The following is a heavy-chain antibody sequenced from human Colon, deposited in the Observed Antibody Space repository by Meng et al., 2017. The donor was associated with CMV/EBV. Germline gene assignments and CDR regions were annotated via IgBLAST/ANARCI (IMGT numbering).Heavy chain of an antibody. J-gene: IGHJ4*02. D-gene: IGHD2-15*01. CDR3: TRDIVL. V-gene: IGHV1-46*02. CDR1: GYSFNTYA. Sequence: QVQLVQSGSELKKPGASVKISCKASGYSFNTYAMNWVRQAPGQGLEWLGIIKPSGGSTGYAQKFQGRVTMTRDTSTSTDYMELSSLRSEDTAMYYCTRDIVLWGQGTLVTVSS. CDR2: IKPSGGST.